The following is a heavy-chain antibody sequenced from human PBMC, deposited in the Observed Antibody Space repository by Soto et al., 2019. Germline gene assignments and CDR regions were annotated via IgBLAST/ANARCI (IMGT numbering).Heavy chain of an antibody. J-gene: IGHJ6*02. V-gene: IGHV1-69*12. D-gene: IGHD6-25*01. Sequence: QVQLVQSGAEVKKPRSSVTVSCKAYAGTFGNSAISWVRQAPGQGLAWMGGILPIFPTPDYAQKYQGRVTITADESTRTAYMELTSLRAEDTAVYYCARDKDRLQIGGNYYYAMDVWGQGTKVTVSS. CDR1: AGTFGNSA. CDR3: ARDKDRLQIGGNYYYAMDV. CDR2: ILPIFPTP.